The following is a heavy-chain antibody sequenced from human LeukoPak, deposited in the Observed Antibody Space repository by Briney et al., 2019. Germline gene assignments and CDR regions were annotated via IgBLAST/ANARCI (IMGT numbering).Heavy chain of an antibody. CDR3: ARGGHYYGSGSRGPAFDY. V-gene: IGHV1-69*06. Sequence: SVKVSCKASGGTFSSYAISWVRQAPGQGLDWMGGIIPIFGTANYAQNFQGRVTITADKSTSTAYMELSRLRSDDTAVYYCARGGHYYGSGSRGPAFDYWGQGTLVTVSS. CDR1: GGTFSSYA. D-gene: IGHD3-10*01. J-gene: IGHJ4*02. CDR2: IIPIFGTA.